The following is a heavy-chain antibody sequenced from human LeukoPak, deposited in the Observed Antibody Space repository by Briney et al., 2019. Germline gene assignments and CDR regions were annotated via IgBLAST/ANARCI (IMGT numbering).Heavy chain of an antibody. CDR2: IYSGGST. D-gene: IGHD1-26*01. CDR1: GFTVSSNY. Sequence: GGSLRLSWAASGFTVSSNYMSWVRQAPGKGLEWVSVIYSGGSTYYADSVKGRFTISRDNSKNTLYLQMNSLRAEDTAVYYCAREVGATNFDYWGQGTLVTVSS. CDR3: AREVGATNFDY. V-gene: IGHV3-66*01. J-gene: IGHJ4*02.